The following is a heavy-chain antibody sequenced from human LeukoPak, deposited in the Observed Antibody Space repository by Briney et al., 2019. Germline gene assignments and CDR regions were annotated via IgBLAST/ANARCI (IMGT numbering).Heavy chain of an antibody. J-gene: IGHJ4*02. Sequence: SETLSLTCTVSGDSISSDYYYWSWIRQPPGKGLEWIGYIYYSGDSYYNPSLKSRVAISVDTSKNQFSLKLYSVTAADTAVYYCVSPRTPYYFNNWGQGTLVTVSS. CDR3: VSPRTPYYFNN. D-gene: IGHD2-15*01. CDR1: GDSISSDYYY. V-gene: IGHV4-30-4*01. CDR2: IYYSGDS.